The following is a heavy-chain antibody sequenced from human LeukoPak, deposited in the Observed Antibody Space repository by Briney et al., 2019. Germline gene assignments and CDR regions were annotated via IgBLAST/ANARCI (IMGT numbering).Heavy chain of an antibody. J-gene: IGHJ4*02. CDR3: AREGYYDYVWGSYRYSGPIDY. V-gene: IGHV4-30-4*08. D-gene: IGHD3-16*02. CDR2: IYYSGST. Sequence: SQTLSLTCTVSGGSISSGDYYWSWIRQPPGKGLEWIGYIYYSGSTYYNPSLKSRVTISVDTSKNQFSLKLSSVTAADTAVYYCAREGYYDYVWGSYRYSGPIDYWGQGTLVTVSS. CDR1: GGSISSGDYY.